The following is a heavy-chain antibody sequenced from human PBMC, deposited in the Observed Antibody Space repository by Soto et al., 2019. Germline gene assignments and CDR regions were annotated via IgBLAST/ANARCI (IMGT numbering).Heavy chain of an antibody. Sequence: QLQLQESGSGLVRPSQTLSLTCAVSGGSISSGGYSWNWIRQPPGKGLKWIEYIYHSGSTLYNPSLKRRVTIPVDKSKHQFALKLSSVTAADTAVYYCARDQLEGTWFDPWGQGTLVTVSS. J-gene: IGHJ5*02. CDR1: GGSISSGGYS. CDR2: IYHSGST. V-gene: IGHV4-30-2*01. CDR3: ARDQLEGTWFDP. D-gene: IGHD1-1*01.